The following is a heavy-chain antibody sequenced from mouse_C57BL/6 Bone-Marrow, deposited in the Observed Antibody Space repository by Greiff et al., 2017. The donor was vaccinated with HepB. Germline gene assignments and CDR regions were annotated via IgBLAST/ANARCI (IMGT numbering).Heavy chain of an antibody. CDR2: IYPGSGST. CDR3: ARGRLLRYAMDY. Sequence: QVHVKQPGAELVKPGASVKMSCKASGYTFTSYWITWVKQRPGQGLEWIGDIYPGSGSTNYNEKFKSKATLTVDTSSSTAYMQLSSLTSEDSAVYYCARGRLLRYAMDYWGQGTSVTVSS. J-gene: IGHJ4*01. D-gene: IGHD1-1*01. CDR1: GYTFTSYW. V-gene: IGHV1-55*01.